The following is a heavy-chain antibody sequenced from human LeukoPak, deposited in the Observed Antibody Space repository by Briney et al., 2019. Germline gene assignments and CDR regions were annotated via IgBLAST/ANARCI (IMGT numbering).Heavy chain of an antibody. CDR1: GSTFSGAW. CDR2: INDDGSST. V-gene: IGHV3-74*01. Sequence: PGGSLRLSCAASGSTFSGAWMHWVRQAPGKGLMWVSRINDDGSSTRHADSVKGRFTISRDNAKNTLYLQMNSLRAEDTAVYYCARVSGPGMNEYYHLWGQGTLVTVSS. CDR3: ARVSGPGMNEYYHL. J-gene: IGHJ4*02. D-gene: IGHD2-2*01.